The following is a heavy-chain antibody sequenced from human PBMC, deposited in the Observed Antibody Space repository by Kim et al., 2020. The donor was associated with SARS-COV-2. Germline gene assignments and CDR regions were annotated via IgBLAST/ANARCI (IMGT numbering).Heavy chain of an antibody. CDR2: INHSGST. V-gene: IGHV4-34*01. Sequence: SETLSLTCAVYGGSFSGYYWSWIRQPPGKGLEWIGEINHSGSTNYNPSLKSRVTISVDTSKNQFSLKLSSVTAADTAVYYCARAVTFDWLLDRGRWFDPWGQGTLVTVSS. CDR1: GGSFSGYY. D-gene: IGHD3-9*01. CDR3: ARAVTFDWLLDRGRWFDP. J-gene: IGHJ5*02.